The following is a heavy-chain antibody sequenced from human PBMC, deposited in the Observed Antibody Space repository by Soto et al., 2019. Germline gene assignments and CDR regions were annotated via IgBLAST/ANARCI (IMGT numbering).Heavy chain of an antibody. CDR2: INPSGATR. Sequence: ASVKVSCKASGFTFSDYWMHWVRQAPGQGLEWMGIINPSGATRSYAQKFQGRVTITRVTSTSTAYMELRSLRSDDTAVYYCARVFYDSGGYYDYWGQGTLVTVSS. J-gene: IGHJ4*02. CDR1: GFTFSDYW. V-gene: IGHV1-46*01. D-gene: IGHD3-22*01. CDR3: ARVFYDSGGYYDY.